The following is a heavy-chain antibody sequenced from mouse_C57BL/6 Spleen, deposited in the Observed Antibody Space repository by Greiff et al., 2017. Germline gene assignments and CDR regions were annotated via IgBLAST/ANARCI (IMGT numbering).Heavy chain of an antibody. CDR3: ARYYYGSSYDWYFDV. CDR1: GYAFTNYL. CDR2: INPGGGGT. D-gene: IGHD1-1*01. Sequence: QVQLKQSGAELVRPGTSVKVSCKASGYAFTNYLIEWVKQRPGQGLEWIGVINPGGGGTNYNEKFKGRATLTADQSSSTAYMQLSSLTSEDSAVYFCARYYYGSSYDWYFDVWGTGTTVTVSS. J-gene: IGHJ1*03. V-gene: IGHV1-54*01.